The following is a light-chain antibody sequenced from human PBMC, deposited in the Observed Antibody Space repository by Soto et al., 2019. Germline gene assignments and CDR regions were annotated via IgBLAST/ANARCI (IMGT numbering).Light chain of an antibody. CDR2: KAS. CDR3: QQYQTDPWT. CDR1: QSVASW. Sequence: DIQMTQSPSTLSASVGDRVTITCRASQSVASWLAWYQQKPGKAPKILIHKASSLQSGVPSRFSGSESGTEFNLTISSLQPDDFATYYCQQYQTDPWTFGQGTKVEF. J-gene: IGKJ1*01. V-gene: IGKV1-5*03.